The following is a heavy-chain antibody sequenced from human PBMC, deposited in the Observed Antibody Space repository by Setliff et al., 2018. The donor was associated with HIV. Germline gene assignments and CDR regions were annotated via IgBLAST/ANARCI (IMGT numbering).Heavy chain of an antibody. J-gene: IGHJ4*02. CDR3: ARRLGATVFYYFDY. V-gene: IGHV4-59*11. CDR2: ISQSGST. Sequence: SETLSLTCTVSGGSISSHYWGWLRQPPGKGLEWIGYISQSGSTNYNPSLKSRVTISVDTSENQFSLKLSSVTAADTAVYYCARRLGATVFYYFDYWGQGTLVTVSS. CDR1: GGSISSHY. D-gene: IGHD3-16*01.